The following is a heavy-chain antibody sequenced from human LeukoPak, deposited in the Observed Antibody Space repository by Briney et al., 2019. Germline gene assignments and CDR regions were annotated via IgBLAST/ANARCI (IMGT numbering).Heavy chain of an antibody. D-gene: IGHD1-7*01. V-gene: IGHV3-64*02. CDR3: AKGSSKGITGTRGAFDI. CDR1: GFTFSSFA. J-gene: IGHJ3*02. Sequence: GGSLRLSCAASGFTFSSFAMHWVRQAPGKGLEYVSGISSNGGSTFYADSVKGRFTISRDNSRNTLYLQMGSLNTEDMAVYYCAKGSSKGITGTRGAFDIWGQGTMVTVSP. CDR2: ISSNGGST.